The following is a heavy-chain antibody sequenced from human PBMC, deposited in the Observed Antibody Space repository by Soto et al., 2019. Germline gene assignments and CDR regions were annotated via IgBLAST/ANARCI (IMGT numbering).Heavy chain of an antibody. Sequence: ASVKVSCKASGYTFTSYAMHWVRQAPGQRLEWMGWINAGNGNTKYSQKVQGRVTITRDTSASTAYMELSSLRSEDTAVDYCARVSVRNGGSCYDYWGQGTLVTVSS. CDR2: INAGNGNT. D-gene: IGHD2-15*01. V-gene: IGHV1-3*01. CDR1: GYTFTSYA. J-gene: IGHJ4*02. CDR3: ARVSVRNGGSCYDY.